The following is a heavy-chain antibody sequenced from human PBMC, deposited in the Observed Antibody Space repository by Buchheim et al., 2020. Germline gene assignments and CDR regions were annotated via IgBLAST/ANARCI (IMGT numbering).Heavy chain of an antibody. J-gene: IGHJ4*02. CDR2: IYSTGNT. CDR1: GGSVSRSSYY. V-gene: IGHV4-39*02. CDR3: ARTYDYGDGFDY. Sequence: QLQLLESGPGQLKPSETLSLTCSVSGGSVSRSSYYWGWIRQPPGKGLEWIGSIYSTGNTYYTPSLKSRVTISVDTSKNHFSLKLSSVTAADTAVYYCARTYDYGDGFDYWGQGTL. D-gene: IGHD4-17*01.